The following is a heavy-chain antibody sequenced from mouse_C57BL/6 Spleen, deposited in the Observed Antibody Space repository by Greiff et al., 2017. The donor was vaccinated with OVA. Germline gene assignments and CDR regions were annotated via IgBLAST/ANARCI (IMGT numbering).Heavy chain of an antibody. V-gene: IGHV1-82*01. J-gene: IGHJ3*01. CDR2: IYPGDGDT. Sequence: QVQLQQSGPELVKPGASVKISCKASGYAFSSSWMNWVKQRPGKGLEWIGRIYPGDGDTNYNGKFKGKATLTADKSSSTAYMQLSSLTSEDSAVYFCARERAGSFAYWGQGTLVTVSA. CDR3: ARERAGSFAY. D-gene: IGHD3-1*01. CDR1: GYAFSSSW.